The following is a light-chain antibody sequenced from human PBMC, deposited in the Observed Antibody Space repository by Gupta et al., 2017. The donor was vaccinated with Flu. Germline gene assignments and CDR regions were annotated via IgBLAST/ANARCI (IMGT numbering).Light chain of an antibody. CDR2: SNN. Sequence: VTISCSGSSSNIGSNTVNWYQQLPGTAPNLLIYSNNQRPSGVPDRFSGSKSGTSASLAISGLQSEDEADYYCAAWDDSLNGFYVFGTGTKVTVL. J-gene: IGLJ1*01. CDR3: AAWDDSLNGFYV. CDR1: SSNIGSNT. V-gene: IGLV1-44*01.